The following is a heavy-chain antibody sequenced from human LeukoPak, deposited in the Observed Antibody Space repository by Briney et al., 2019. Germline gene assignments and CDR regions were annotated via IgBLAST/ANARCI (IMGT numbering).Heavy chain of an antibody. D-gene: IGHD2-8*02. CDR1: GFTFSTFA. V-gene: IGHV3-23*01. J-gene: IGHJ4*02. CDR3: ATYRQVLLPFES. CDR2: IFPSGGEI. Sequence: GGSLRPSCVASGFTFSTFAMIWVRQPPGKGLEWVSSIFPSGGEIHYADSVRGRFTISRDNSKSTLFLQMNSLRVEDTAIYYCATYRQVLLPFESWDQGTLVTVSS.